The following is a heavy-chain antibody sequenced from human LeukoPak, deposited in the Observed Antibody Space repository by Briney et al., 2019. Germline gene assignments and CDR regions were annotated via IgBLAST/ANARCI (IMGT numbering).Heavy chain of an antibody. V-gene: IGHV1-46*01. CDR1: GYTFTSYY. D-gene: IGHD3-22*01. CDR3: ARGRTEAITMIVVVITSDDAFDI. J-gene: IGHJ3*02. CDR2: INPSGGST. Sequence: ASVKVSCKASGYTFTSYYMHWVRQAPGQGLEWMGIINPSGGSTSYAQKFQGRVTMTRDMSTSTVYMELSSLRSEDTAVYYCARGRTEAITMIVVVITSDDAFDIWGQGTMVTVSS.